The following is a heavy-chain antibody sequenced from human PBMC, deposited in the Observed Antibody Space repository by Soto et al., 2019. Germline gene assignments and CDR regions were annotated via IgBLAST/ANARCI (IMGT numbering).Heavy chain of an antibody. Sequence: ESGGGLVQPGGSLRLSCAASGFTFSSFQMSWVRQAPGKGLEWISYISTGGSTIYYVDSVKGRFTISRDNAKNSLYLQMNSLRAEDTAVYYCARSPKGAAADSEGFDYWGQGTLVTVSS. J-gene: IGHJ4*02. CDR1: GFTFSSFQ. CDR3: ARSPKGAAADSEGFDY. CDR2: ISTGGSTI. D-gene: IGHD6-13*01. V-gene: IGHV3-48*03.